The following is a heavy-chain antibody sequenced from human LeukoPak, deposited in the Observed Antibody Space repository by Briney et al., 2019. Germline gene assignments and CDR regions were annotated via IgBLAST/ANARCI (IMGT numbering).Heavy chain of an antibody. D-gene: IGHD1-26*01. CDR3: TRDGVVGANTFDY. J-gene: IGHJ4*02. CDR1: GFTFGDYG. Sequence: GGSLRLSCTASGFTFGDYGMSWVRQAPGKGLEWVGFIRSKAYGGTTEYAASVKGRFTISRDDSKSIAYLQMNSLKTEDTAVYYCTRDGVVGANTFDYWGQGTLVTVSS. CDR2: IRSKAYGGTT. V-gene: IGHV3-49*04.